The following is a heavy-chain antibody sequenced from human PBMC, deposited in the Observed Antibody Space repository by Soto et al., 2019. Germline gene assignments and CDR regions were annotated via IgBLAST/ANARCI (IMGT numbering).Heavy chain of an antibody. CDR1: GDTFTTNS. D-gene: IGHD2-8*01. CDR2: IIPVVGTT. CDR3: ARGLLYATTYFEY. J-gene: IGHJ4*02. Sequence: QVQLVQSGAEVKKPGSSVKVSCKASGDTFTTNSLNWVRQAPGQGLEWMGGIIPVVGTTKYAQKYQDRVTITGDKPTNTAYMELSSLRSDDTAVYYCARGLLYATTYFEYWGQGTPVTVSS. V-gene: IGHV1-69*06.